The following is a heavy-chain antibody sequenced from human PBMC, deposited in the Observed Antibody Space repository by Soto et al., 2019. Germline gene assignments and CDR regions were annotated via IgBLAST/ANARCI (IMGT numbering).Heavy chain of an antibody. CDR3: VRRPYDYEVSGWGFDF. CDR1: GGSISSRDYY. Sequence: QVQLQESGPGLLKPSETLSLNCIVSGGSISSRDYYLGWIRQPPGKGLEWIGTLYYSGSTYFTPSLQRRVTISADTPTNQFSLKLTSVTAADTAVSFCVRRPYDYEVSGWGFDFWGHGTLCTVS. J-gene: IGHJ4*01. D-gene: IGHD5-12*01. V-gene: IGHV4-39*01. CDR2: LYYSGST.